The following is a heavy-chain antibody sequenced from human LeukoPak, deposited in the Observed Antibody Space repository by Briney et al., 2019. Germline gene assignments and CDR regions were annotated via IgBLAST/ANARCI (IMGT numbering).Heavy chain of an antibody. V-gene: IGHV1-2*02. CDR3: AREAISTSAIGF. J-gene: IGHJ4*02. Sequence: ASVKVSCKASGYTFTGYYMHWVRQAPGQGLEWMGWINPNSGGTNYAQKFQGRVTLTRDTSISTAYMELRRLTSDDSAMYYCAREAISTSAIGFWGQGTLVTVSS. CDR2: INPNSGGT. D-gene: IGHD1-1*01. CDR1: GYTFTGYY.